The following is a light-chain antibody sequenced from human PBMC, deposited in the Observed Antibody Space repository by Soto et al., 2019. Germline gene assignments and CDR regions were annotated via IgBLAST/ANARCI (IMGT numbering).Light chain of an antibody. Sequence: IVVTPSPSPLSLSPLKRATLSCRASQNISNYLIWYHQTPGQAPRLLFYAVSPRATGIPARLSGRGSGPHITYTISSREPEDLAVYYCQQYGNSPRTFGQGTKVDI. CDR3: QQYGNSPRT. J-gene: IGKJ1*01. CDR2: AVS. CDR1: QNISNY. V-gene: IGKV3-11*01.